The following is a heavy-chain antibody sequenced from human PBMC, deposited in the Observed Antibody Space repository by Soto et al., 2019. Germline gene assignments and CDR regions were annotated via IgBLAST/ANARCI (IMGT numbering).Heavy chain of an antibody. J-gene: IGHJ4*02. V-gene: IGHV3-30*04. CDR3: GRCTSTSCHLGSDS. CDR2: ISYEGSSQ. Sequence: PGGSLRLSCAASGFTFSSYAMNWVRQAPGKGLEWVALISYEGSSQYYADSVKGRFTISRDSSKNTLYLQMNSLGAADTAVYYCGRCTSTSCHLGSDSWGQGTLVTVS. D-gene: IGHD2-2*01. CDR1: GFTFSSYA.